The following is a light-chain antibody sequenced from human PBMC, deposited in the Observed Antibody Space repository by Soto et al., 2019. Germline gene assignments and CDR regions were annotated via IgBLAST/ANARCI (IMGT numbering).Light chain of an antibody. J-gene: IGLJ3*02. CDR3: SSYTGSNNLL. Sequence: QSALTQPPSASGSPGQSVTISCTGTSSDVGGYNYASWYQQHPGKAPKLMIYEVSKRPSGVPDRFSGSKSGNTASLTVSGLHAEDEADYYCSSYTGSNNLLFGGGTKVTVL. V-gene: IGLV2-8*01. CDR1: SSDVGGYNY. CDR2: EVS.